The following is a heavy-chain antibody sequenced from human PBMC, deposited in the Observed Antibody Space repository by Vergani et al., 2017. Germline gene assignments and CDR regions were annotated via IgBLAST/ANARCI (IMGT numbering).Heavy chain of an antibody. D-gene: IGHD2-2*01. J-gene: IGHJ6*03. CDR2: IYPGDSDT. CDR1: GYSFTSYW. Sequence: EVQLVQSGAEVKKPGESLRISCKGSGYSFTSYWISWVRQMPGKGLEWMGIIYPGDSDTRYSPSFQGQVTISADKSISTAYLQWSSLKASDTAMYYCARLPLYCSSTSCYYMDVWGKGTTVTVSS. V-gene: IGHV5-51*01. CDR3: ARLPLYCSSTSCYYMDV.